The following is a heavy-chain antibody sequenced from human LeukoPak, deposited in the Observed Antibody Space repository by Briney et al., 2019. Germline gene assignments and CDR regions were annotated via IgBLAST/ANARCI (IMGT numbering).Heavy chain of an antibody. D-gene: IGHD2/OR15-2a*01. CDR2: INPNSGGT. Sequence: GASVKVSCKASGYTFIVYYIHWVRQAPGQGLEWMGCINPNSGGTNYAQKFQGRVTMTGDTSISTAYMELSRLTSDDTAVYYCARDDGVPTSAYDYWGQGTLVTVSS. CDR3: ARDDGVPTSAYDY. J-gene: IGHJ4*02. CDR1: GYTFIVYY. V-gene: IGHV1-2*02.